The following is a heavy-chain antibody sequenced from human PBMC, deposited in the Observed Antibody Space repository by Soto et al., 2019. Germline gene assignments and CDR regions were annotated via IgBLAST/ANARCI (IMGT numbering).Heavy chain of an antibody. CDR2: ISGSGGST. J-gene: IGHJ4*02. V-gene: IGHV3-23*01. CDR1: GFTFSSYA. Sequence: EVQLLESGGGLVQPGGSLRLSCAASGFTFSSYAMSWVRQAPGKGLEWVSAISGSGGSTYYADSVKGRFTISRDNSKNTLNLQMNSLRAEDTAGYYCAKDEDIVVVPRHFDYWGQGTLVTVSS. D-gene: IGHD2-2*01. CDR3: AKDEDIVVVPRHFDY.